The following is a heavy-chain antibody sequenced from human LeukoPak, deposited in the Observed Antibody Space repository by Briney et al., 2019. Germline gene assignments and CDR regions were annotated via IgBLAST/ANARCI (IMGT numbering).Heavy chain of an antibody. J-gene: IGHJ4*01. CDR1: GASINNNF. CDR2: IYSSGSA. Sequence: SETLSLTCTVSGASINNNFWTWIWQPPRKGLEWIGYIYSSGSANYNPSLKSRVIISGDTSRNQISLNLTSVTAADTAVYFCARHRDYYDTWGHGTLVTVSS. V-gene: IGHV4-59*08. D-gene: IGHD3-22*01. CDR3: ARHRDYYDT.